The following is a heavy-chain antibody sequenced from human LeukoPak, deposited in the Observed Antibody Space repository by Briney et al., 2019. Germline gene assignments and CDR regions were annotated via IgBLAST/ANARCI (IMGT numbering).Heavy chain of an antibody. D-gene: IGHD6-13*01. CDR1: GFTFSSYG. V-gene: IGHV3-30*02. J-gene: IGHJ1*01. CDR2: IRYDGSNK. Sequence: GGSLRLSCAASGFTFSSYGMHWVRQAPGKGREGVAFIRYDGSNKYYADSVKGRFIISRDNSKNTLYLQMNSLRAEDTAVYYCAKDEKGSSLPRYFQHWGQGTLVTVSS. CDR3: AKDEKGSSLPRYFQH.